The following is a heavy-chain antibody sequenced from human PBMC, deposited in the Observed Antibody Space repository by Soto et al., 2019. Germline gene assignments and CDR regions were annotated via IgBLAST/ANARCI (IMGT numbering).Heavy chain of an antibody. CDR3: ARLGGSGGAAIEH. V-gene: IGHV3-33*01. CDR1: GFPFSKYG. J-gene: IGHJ4*02. D-gene: IGHD3-10*01. Sequence: QVQLVESGGGVVQPGRSLRLSCAASGFPFSKYGMHWVRQAPGKGLEWVAIIWYDGSKTYYGDSVKGRFTISRDNSKDTLFLQMNSLRVDDTAMYYCARLGGSGGAAIEHWGQGTLVTVSS. CDR2: IWYDGSKT.